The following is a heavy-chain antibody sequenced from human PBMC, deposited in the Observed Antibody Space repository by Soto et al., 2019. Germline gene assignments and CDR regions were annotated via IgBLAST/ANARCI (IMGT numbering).Heavy chain of an antibody. CDR1: GGSFSGYY. J-gene: IGHJ4*02. CDR2: INHGGST. V-gene: IGHV4-34*01. Sequence: QVQLQQWGAGLLKPSETLSLTCAVYGGSFSGYYWSWIRQPPGKGLEWSGEINHGGSTNYNPSLKSRVTISVDTSKNQFSLKLSSVTAADTAVYYCAREERGPFDYWGQGTLVTVSS. D-gene: IGHD1-1*01. CDR3: AREERGPFDY.